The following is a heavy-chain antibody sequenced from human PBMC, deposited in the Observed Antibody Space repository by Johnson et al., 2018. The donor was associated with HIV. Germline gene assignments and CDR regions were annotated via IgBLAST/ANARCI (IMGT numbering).Heavy chain of an antibody. CDR1: GFTFSSFA. Sequence: VQLVESGGGVVQPGTSMRLSCAASGFTFSSFAMHWVRQAPGKGLEWMAFISYDGSNKYFTDSVRGRFTISRDNSKNTLYLQMNSLRAEDTAVYYCWSWGRDAFDIWGQGTMVTVSS. J-gene: IGHJ3*02. V-gene: IGHV3-30*14. D-gene: IGHD7-27*01. CDR3: WSWGRDAFDI. CDR2: ISYDGSNK.